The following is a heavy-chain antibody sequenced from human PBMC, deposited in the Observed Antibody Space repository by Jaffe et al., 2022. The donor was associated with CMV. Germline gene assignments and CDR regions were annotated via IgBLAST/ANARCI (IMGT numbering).Heavy chain of an antibody. CDR1: GFTFSSYG. Sequence: QVQLVESGGGVVQPGRSLRLSCAASGFTFSSYGMHWVRQAPGKGLEWVAVIWYDGSNKYYADSVKGRFTISRDNSKNTLYLQMNSLRAEDTAVYYCARGYGDHVFDYWGQGTLVTVSS. V-gene: IGHV3-33*01. CDR3: ARGYGDHVFDY. J-gene: IGHJ4*02. D-gene: IGHD4-17*01. CDR2: IWYDGSNK.